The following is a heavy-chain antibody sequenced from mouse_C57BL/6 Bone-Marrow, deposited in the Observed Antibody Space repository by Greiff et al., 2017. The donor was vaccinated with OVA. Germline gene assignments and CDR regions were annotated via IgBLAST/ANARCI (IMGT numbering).Heavy chain of an antibody. V-gene: IGHV1-80*01. CDR3: ARGYYGSSLDY. D-gene: IGHD1-1*01. CDR2: LYPGDGDT. CDR1: GYAFSSYW. J-gene: IGHJ2*01. Sequence: QVQLQQSGAELVKPGASVTLSCKASGYAFSSYWMNWVKQRPGKGLEWIGQLYPGDGDTNYNGKFKGKATLTADKSSSTAYMQLSSLTSEDSAVYFCARGYYGSSLDYWGQGTTLTVSS.